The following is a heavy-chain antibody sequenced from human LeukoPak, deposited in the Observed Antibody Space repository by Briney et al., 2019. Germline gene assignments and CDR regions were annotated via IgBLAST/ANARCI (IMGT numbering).Heavy chain of an antibody. J-gene: IGHJ4*02. CDR3: TRGAGWLIDY. V-gene: IGHV4-59*01. CDR1: DDSISDYY. CDR2: FYNSGRS. D-gene: IGHD3-16*01. Sequence: SETLSLTCTVSDDSISDYYRGGVRQPPGKGLEWIGYFYNSGRSTYNPSLKSRVTISADTSKNHFSLKLNSVTTADTAVYYCTRGAGWLIDYWGQGILVTVSS.